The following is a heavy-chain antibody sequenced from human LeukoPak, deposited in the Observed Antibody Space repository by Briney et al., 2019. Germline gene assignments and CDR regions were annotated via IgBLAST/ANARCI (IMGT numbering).Heavy chain of an antibody. CDR2: IIPIFGTA. V-gene: IGHV1-69*05. CDR1: GGTFSSYA. Sequence: SVKVSCKASGGTFSSYAISWVRQAPGQGLEWMGRIIPIFGTANYAQKFQGRITITTDESTSTAYMELSSLRSEDTAVYYCARVPLGGQTAFDIWGQGTMVTVSS. CDR3: ARVPLGGQTAFDI. J-gene: IGHJ3*02. D-gene: IGHD2-15*01.